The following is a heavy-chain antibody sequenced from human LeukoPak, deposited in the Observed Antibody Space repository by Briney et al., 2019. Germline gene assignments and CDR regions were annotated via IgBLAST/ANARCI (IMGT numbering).Heavy chain of an antibody. J-gene: IGHJ4*02. Sequence: GGSLRLSCAASGFTVSSNYMSWVRQAPGKGLEWVSVIYSGGSTYYADSVKGRFTISRDDSKNTLYLQMNSLRAEDTAVYYCAKDFVLGLRWYQDGNFDYWGQGTLVTVSS. CDR1: GFTVSSNY. CDR2: IYSGGST. V-gene: IGHV3-53*01. D-gene: IGHD4-23*01. CDR3: AKDFVLGLRWYQDGNFDY.